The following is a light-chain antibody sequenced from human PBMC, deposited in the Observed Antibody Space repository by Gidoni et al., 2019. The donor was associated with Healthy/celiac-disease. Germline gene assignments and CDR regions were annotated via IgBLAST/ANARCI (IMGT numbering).Light chain of an antibody. CDR1: QSVSSN. J-gene: IGKJ3*01. Sequence: EIVMTQSPATLSVSPGERATLSCRASQSVSSNLAWYQQKPGQAPRLLIYGASTRATGIPARXSGSGSGTEFTLTISSLQSEDFAVYYCQQYNNWPFTFGPGTKVDIK. CDR3: QQYNNWPFT. V-gene: IGKV3-15*01. CDR2: GAS.